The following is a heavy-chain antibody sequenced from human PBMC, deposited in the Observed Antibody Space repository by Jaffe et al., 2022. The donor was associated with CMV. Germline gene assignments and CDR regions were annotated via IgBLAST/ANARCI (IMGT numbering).Heavy chain of an antibody. CDR1: GFTFSSYS. CDR2: ISSSSSYI. CDR3: ASGGSSGGTFDY. Sequence: EVQLVESGGGLVKPGGSLRLSCAASGFTFSSYSMNWVRQAPGKGLEWVSSISSSSSYIYYADSVKGRFTISRDNAKNSLYLQMNSLRAEDTAVYYCASGGSSGGTFDYWGQGTLVTVSS. J-gene: IGHJ4*02. D-gene: IGHD6-6*01. V-gene: IGHV3-21*01.